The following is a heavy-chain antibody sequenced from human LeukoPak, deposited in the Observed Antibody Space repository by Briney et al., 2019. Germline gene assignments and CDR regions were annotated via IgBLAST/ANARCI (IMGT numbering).Heavy chain of an antibody. CDR2: IYSGGST. Sequence: GGSLRLSCAASGFIVSSNYMSWVRQAPGKGLEWVSVIYSGGSTYYADSVKGRFTISRDNSKNTLYLQMNSLRAEDTAVYYCAKDRRAAAGYFDYWGQGTLVTVSS. CDR1: GFIVSSNY. D-gene: IGHD6-13*01. V-gene: IGHV3-53*01. CDR3: AKDRRAAAGYFDY. J-gene: IGHJ4*02.